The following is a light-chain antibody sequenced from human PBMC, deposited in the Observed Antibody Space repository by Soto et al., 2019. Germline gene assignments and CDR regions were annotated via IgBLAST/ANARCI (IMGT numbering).Light chain of an antibody. CDR3: ATWDASLNGYV. Sequence: QSVLTQPPLASGTPGQRVTISCSGSSSNIGSNTVNWYQQLPGTAPKLLIYGNNQRPSGVPDRFSGSKSDTSASLAISGLQSEDEADYYCATWDASLNGYVFGTGTKLTVL. V-gene: IGLV1-44*01. CDR1: SSNIGSNT. CDR2: GNN. J-gene: IGLJ1*01.